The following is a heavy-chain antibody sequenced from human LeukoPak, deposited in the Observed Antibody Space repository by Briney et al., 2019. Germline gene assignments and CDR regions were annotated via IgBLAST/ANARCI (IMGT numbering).Heavy chain of an antibody. CDR1: GFTFSSYS. J-gene: IGHJ4*02. CDR3: ARTYYYDSGDY. CDR2: ISSSSSTI. Sequence: GGSLRLSCAASGFTFSSYSMNWVRQAPGKGLEWVSYISSSSSTIYYADSVKGRFTISRDNAKNSLYLQMNSLRAEDTAVYYCARTYYYDSGDYWGQGTLATVSS. V-gene: IGHV3-48*04. D-gene: IGHD3-22*01.